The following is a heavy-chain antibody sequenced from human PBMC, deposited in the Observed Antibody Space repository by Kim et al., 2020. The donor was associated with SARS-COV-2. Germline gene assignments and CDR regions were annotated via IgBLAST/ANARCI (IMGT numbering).Heavy chain of an antibody. CDR1: GFTFSSYG. D-gene: IGHD6-13*01. CDR3: ARGDRSSWYVYYYYGMEV. J-gene: IGHJ6*02. Sequence: GGSLRLSCAASGFTFSSYGMHWVRQAPGKGLEWVAVIWYDGSNKYYADSVKGRFTISRDNSKNTLYLQMNSLRAEDTAVYYCARGDRSSWYVYYYYGMEVWGQGTTVTVSS. CDR2: IWYDGSNK. V-gene: IGHV3-33*01.